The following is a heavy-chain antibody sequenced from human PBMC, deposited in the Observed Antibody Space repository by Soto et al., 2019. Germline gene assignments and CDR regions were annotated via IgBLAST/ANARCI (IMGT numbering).Heavy chain of an antibody. CDR2: IYYSGST. CDR1: GGSISSYY. Sequence: SETLSLTCTVSGGSISSYYWSWIRQPPGKGLEWIGYIYYSGSTKYNPSLKSRVTISVDTSKNQFSLKLSSVTAADTAVYYCAREVANPYYYYMDVWGKGTTVTVSS. CDR3: AREVANPYYYYMDV. D-gene: IGHD2-15*01. J-gene: IGHJ6*03. V-gene: IGHV4-59*01.